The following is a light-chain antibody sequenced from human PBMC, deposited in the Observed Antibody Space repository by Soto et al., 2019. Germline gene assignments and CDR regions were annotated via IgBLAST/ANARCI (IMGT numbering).Light chain of an antibody. V-gene: IGKV3-15*01. CDR3: QQYQNLWT. CDR2: RAS. Sequence: IQMSQSPDTLSVSPGERATLSCRASQTIYSNVAWYQQRPGQAPRLLIYRASARATGIPARFSGSGSGTEFTLTIGSLQSEDSAVYYCQQYQNLWTFGQGTKADIK. J-gene: IGKJ1*01. CDR1: QTIYSN.